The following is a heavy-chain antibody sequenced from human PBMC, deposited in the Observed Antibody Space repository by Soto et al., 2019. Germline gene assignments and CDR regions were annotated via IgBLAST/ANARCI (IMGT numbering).Heavy chain of an antibody. V-gene: IGHV3-21*01. D-gene: IGHD3-22*01. CDR1: GFTFSSYS. Sequence: GGSLRLSCAASGFTFSSYSMNWVRQAPGKGLEWVSSISSSSSYIYYADSVKGRFTISRDNAKNSLYLQMNSLRAEDTAVYYCARDGLYYDSSGYYTRYYYGMDVWGQGTTVTVSS. CDR2: ISSSSSYI. CDR3: ARDGLYYDSSGYYTRYYYGMDV. J-gene: IGHJ6*02.